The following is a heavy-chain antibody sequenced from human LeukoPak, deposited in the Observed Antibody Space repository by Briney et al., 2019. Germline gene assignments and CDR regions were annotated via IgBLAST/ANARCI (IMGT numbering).Heavy chain of an antibody. CDR3: ARDRHSSGCLDY. Sequence: GGSLRLSCAASGFTFSSYSMNWVRQAPGKGLEWVSSISSDTSYIYYADSVKGRFTISRDNAKNSLYLQMNSLRAEDTAVYYCARDRHSSGCLDYWGRGTLVTVSS. D-gene: IGHD3-22*01. V-gene: IGHV3-21*06. J-gene: IGHJ4*02. CDR1: GFTFSSYS. CDR2: ISSDTSYI.